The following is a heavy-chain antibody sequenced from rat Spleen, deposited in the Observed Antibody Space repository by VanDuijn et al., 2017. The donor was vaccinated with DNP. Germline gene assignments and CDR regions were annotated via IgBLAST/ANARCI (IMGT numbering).Heavy chain of an antibody. J-gene: IGHJ2*01. V-gene: IGHV5-31*01. Sequence: EVQLVESGGDLVQPGRSLKLSCVASGFTFNNYWMTWIRQVPGKGLEWVASISSDGGSTYYGDSVKGRFTISRDTAKSTLYLQMNSLRSEDMATYYCARHVLPLRVWDYWGQGVMVTVSS. CDR3: ARHVLPLRVWDY. CDR2: ISSDGGST. CDR1: GFTFNNYW. D-gene: IGHD1-4*01.